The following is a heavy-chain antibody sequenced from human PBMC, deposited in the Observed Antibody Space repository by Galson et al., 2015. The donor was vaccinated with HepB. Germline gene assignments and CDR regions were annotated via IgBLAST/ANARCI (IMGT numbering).Heavy chain of an antibody. CDR3: AKADDILTGYNCFDS. CDR1: GFTFNNSA. D-gene: IGHD3-9*01. Sequence: SLRLSCAVAGFTFNNSAMSWVRQAPGKGLEWVSGISGTGGTIYYADSVKGRFTVSRDNSRNTLYLQMNSLRGEDTAVYYCAKADDILTGYNCFDSWGQGSLVTVSS. CDR2: ISGTGGTI. V-gene: IGHV3-23*01. J-gene: IGHJ4*02.